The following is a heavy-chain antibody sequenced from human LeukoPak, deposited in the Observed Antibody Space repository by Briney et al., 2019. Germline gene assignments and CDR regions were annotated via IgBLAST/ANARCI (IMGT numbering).Heavy chain of an antibody. J-gene: IGHJ5*02. CDR2: IYPGDSDT. D-gene: IGHD2-21*01. CDR1: GYSFTNHW. CDR3: ARVGGIGSLRSNWFDP. V-gene: IGHV5-51*01. Sequence: GESLKISCKGSGYSFTNHWIGWVRQMPGKGLEWMGIIYPGDSDTRYSPSFQGQVTISADKSSSTAYLQWSSLKASDTAMYFCARVGGIGSLRSNWFDPWGQGTLVTVSS.